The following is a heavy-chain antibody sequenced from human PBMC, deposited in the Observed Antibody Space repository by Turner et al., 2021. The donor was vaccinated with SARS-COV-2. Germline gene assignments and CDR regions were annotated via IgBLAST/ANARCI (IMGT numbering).Heavy chain of an antibody. CDR3: ARESVGVTFRGLDVFDV. CDR2: ISESSTYT. Sequence: QMQLVESGGGLVKPGGSLRLSCAASGFYFSDYYMSWIRQTPGKGLEWLSYISESSTYTDYAESVKGRFTISRDNAKKSLFLQMNSLKAEDTAVYYCARESVGVTFRGLDVFDVWGQGTVVTVSS. CDR1: GFYFSDYY. V-gene: IGHV3-11*05. J-gene: IGHJ3*01. D-gene: IGHD3-10*01.